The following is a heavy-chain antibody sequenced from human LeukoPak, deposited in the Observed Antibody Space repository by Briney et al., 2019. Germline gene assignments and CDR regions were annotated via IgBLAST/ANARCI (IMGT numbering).Heavy chain of an antibody. CDR2: ISTGSSYI. J-gene: IGHJ4*02. CDR3: AKAVGQQLAY. CDR1: GFTFSSYS. Sequence: GGSLRLSCVASGFTFSSYSMNWVRQAPGKGLEWVSSISTGSSYIYYADSVKGRFTISRDNAKNSLYLQMTSLRAEDTAMYYCAKAVGQQLAYWGQGTLVTVSS. V-gene: IGHV3-21*01. D-gene: IGHD6-13*01.